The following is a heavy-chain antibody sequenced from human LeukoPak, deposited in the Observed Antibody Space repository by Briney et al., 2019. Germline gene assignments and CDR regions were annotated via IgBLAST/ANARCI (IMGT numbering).Heavy chain of an antibody. CDR1: GGSFSGYY. CDR2: INHSGST. D-gene: IGHD6-19*01. J-gene: IGHJ5*02. CDR3: ARVKGQWLVMDWFDP. Sequence: SETLSLTCAVYGGSFSGYYWSWIRQPPGKGLEWIGEINHSGSTNYNPSLKSRVTISVDTSKNQFSLKLSSVTAADTAVYYCARVKGQWLVMDWFDPWGQGTLVTVSS. V-gene: IGHV4-34*01.